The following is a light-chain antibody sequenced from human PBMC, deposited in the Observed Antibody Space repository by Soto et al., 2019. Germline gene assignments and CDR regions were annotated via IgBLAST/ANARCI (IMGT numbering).Light chain of an antibody. V-gene: IGKV1-27*01. J-gene: IGKJ3*01. Sequence: GDRVTITCRASQGISNYLAWYQQKPGKVPKLLIYAAFTLQSGAPSRFSGSGFWTDFTLTISSLQPEDVATYYCQQANSFPLTFGPGTKVAIK. CDR2: AAF. CDR1: QGISNY. CDR3: QQANSFPLT.